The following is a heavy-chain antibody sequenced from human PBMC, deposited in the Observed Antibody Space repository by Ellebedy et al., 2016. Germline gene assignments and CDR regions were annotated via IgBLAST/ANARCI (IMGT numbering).Heavy chain of an antibody. CDR3: ARVELEYYDSSGYYYYWFDP. D-gene: IGHD3-22*01. CDR2: MNPNSGNT. Sequence: ASVKVSCKASGYTFTSYDINWVRPATGQGLEWMGWMNPNSGNTGYAQKFQGRVTMTRNTSISTAYMELRSLRSEDTAVYYCARVELEYYDSSGYYYYWFDPWGQGTLVTVSS. V-gene: IGHV1-8*01. J-gene: IGHJ5*02. CDR1: GYTFTSYD.